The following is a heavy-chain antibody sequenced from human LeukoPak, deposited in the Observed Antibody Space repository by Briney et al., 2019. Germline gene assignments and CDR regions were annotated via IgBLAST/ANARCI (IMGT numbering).Heavy chain of an antibody. J-gene: IGHJ4*02. CDR2: IYYSGST. CDR1: GDSISSGGYY. Sequence: SETLSLTCTVSGDSISSGGYYWSWIRQPPGKGLEWIGYIYYSGSTYYNPSLKSRVTISVDRSKNQFSLKLSSVTAADTAVYYCARVLRSSTWTGHSDYWGQGTLVTVSS. D-gene: IGHD6-13*01. CDR3: ARVLRSSTWTGHSDY. V-gene: IGHV4-30-2*01.